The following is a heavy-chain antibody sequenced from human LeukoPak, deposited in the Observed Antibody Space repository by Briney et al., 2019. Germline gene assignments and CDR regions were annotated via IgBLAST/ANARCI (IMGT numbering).Heavy chain of an antibody. CDR2: IIPTLGIG. CDR3: ARDRGDYYDSSGYYYVSY. V-gene: IGHV1-69*04. Sequence: SVKVSCKASGGTFSSYTISWVRQAPGQGLEWMGRIIPTLGIGNYAQKFQGRVTITAGKSTSTAYMELSSLRSEDTAVYHCARDRGDYYDSSGYYYVSYWGQGTLVTVSS. J-gene: IGHJ4*02. D-gene: IGHD3-22*01. CDR1: GGTFSSYT.